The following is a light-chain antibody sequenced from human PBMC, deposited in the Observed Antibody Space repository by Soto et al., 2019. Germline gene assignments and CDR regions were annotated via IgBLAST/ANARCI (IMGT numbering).Light chain of an antibody. CDR2: GAS. V-gene: IGKV3-20*01. Sequence: DIVLTHSPGTLSLSPGERATLSCRASQSVSSSYLAWYQQKPGQAPRLLIYGASSRATGIPDRFSGSGSGTDFTLTISRLEPEDFAVYYCQQYGSSPLTFGGGTKVDIK. CDR1: QSVSSSY. CDR3: QQYGSSPLT. J-gene: IGKJ4*01.